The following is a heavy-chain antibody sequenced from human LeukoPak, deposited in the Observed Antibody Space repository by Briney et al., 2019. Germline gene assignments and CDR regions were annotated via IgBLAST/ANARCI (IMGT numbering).Heavy chain of an antibody. Sequence: KPSETLSLTCTVSGGSISSYYWSWIRQPPGKGLEWLGYIYYSGSTNYNPSLKSRVTISVDTSKNQFSLKLSSVTAADTAVYYCASASHSIYYYMDVWGKGTTVTVSS. CDR3: ASASHSIYYYMDV. D-gene: IGHD3-3*02. CDR2: IYYSGST. J-gene: IGHJ6*03. CDR1: GGSISSYY. V-gene: IGHV4-59*01.